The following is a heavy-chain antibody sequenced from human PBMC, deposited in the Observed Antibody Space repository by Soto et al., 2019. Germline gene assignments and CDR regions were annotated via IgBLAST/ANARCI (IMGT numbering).Heavy chain of an antibody. CDR2: IYYSGST. CDR1: GGSISSYY. Sequence: QVQLQESGPGLVKPSETLALTCTVSGGSISSYYWSWIRQPPGKGLEWIGYIYYSGSTNYKPSLKSLVTFTVETAKNRFSLKLSAGTAADAALYSCSRYNGNFDRWGRGTLFTVSS. CDR3: SRYNGNFDR. D-gene: IGHD1-20*01. J-gene: IGHJ2*01. V-gene: IGHV4-59*08.